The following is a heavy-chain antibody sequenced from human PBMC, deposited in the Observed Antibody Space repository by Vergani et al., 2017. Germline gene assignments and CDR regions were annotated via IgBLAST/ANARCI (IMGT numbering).Heavy chain of an antibody. D-gene: IGHD3-22*01. J-gene: IGHJ4*02. CDR2: IYTSGST. V-gene: IGHV4-61*02. Sequence: QVQLQESGPGLVKPSQTLSLTCTVSGGSISSGSYYWSWIRQPAGKGLEWIGRIYTSGSTNYNPSLKSRVTISVDTSKNQFSLKLSSVTAADTAVYYCARDRRWDYDSSGYQYYFDYWGQGTLVTVSS. CDR1: GGSISSGSYY. CDR3: ARDRRWDYDSSGYQYYFDY.